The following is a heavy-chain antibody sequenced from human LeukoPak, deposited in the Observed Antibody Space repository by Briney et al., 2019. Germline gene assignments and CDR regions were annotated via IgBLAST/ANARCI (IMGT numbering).Heavy chain of an antibody. CDR2: IYNSGST. Sequence: SETLSLTCTVSGGSISSYYWSWIRQPPGKGLEWIGYIYNSGSTNYNPSLKSRVTISVDTSKNQFSLKLRSVTAAYTAVYYCSRRNGDYGDYAWGQGTLVTVSS. CDR3: SRRNGDYGDYA. J-gene: IGHJ4*02. D-gene: IGHD4-17*01. V-gene: IGHV4-59*01. CDR1: GGSISSYY.